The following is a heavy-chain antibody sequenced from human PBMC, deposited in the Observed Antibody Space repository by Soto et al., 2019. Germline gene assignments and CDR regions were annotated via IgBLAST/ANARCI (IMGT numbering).Heavy chain of an antibody. J-gene: IGHJ5*02. V-gene: IGHV1-46*01. CDR1: GYTFTIYY. CDR2: INPSGGST. Sequence: GASVEVSCKASGYTFTIYYMHWVRQAPGQGLEWMGIINPSGGSTSYAQKFQGRVTMTRDTSTSTVYMELSSLRSEDTAVYYCARTYYDFWSGSHGWFDPWGQGTLVTVSS. D-gene: IGHD3-3*01. CDR3: ARTYYDFWSGSHGWFDP.